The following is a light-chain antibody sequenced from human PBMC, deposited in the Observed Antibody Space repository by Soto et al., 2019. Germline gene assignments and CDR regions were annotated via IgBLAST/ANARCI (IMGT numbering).Light chain of an antibody. CDR3: QQYDTSPLT. V-gene: IGKV3D-20*01. Sequence: EIVLTQSPATLSLSPGERATLSCGASQTITSAYLAWYQLKPGLAPRLLFYDASNRSTGVPDRFSGSGSGTDFTLTISRLEPEDSALYYCQQYDTSPLTFGGATNVEIK. CDR1: QTITSAY. CDR2: DAS. J-gene: IGKJ4*01.